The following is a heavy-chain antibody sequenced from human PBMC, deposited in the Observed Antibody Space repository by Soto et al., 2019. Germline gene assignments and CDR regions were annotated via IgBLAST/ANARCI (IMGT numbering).Heavy chain of an antibody. J-gene: IGHJ6*03. CDR3: ARVWFGSILTNYYYYYMDV. D-gene: IGHD3-9*01. CDR1: SGSFSGYY. CDR2: INHSGST. Sequence: SDTLSLTCXVYSGSFSGYYCIWILPTPWNWLEWIGEINHSGSTNYNPSLKSRVTISVDTSKNQFSLKLSSVTAADTAVYYCARVWFGSILTNYYYYYMDVWGKGTTVTVSS. V-gene: IGHV4-34*01.